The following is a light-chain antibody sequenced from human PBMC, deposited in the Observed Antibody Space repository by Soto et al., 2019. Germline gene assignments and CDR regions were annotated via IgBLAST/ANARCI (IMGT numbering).Light chain of an antibody. CDR3: QLLNTYPLT. V-gene: IGKV1-9*01. CDR2: VAS. CDR1: QDISRY. Sequence: DIQLTQSPSFMSASVGDRVTITCRASQDISRYLAWYQQKPGQAPKLLIHVASTLQSGVPSRFSGSGSGTDFTLTISRLQPEDFVTYYCQLLNTYPLTFGGGTKMEIK. J-gene: IGKJ4*01.